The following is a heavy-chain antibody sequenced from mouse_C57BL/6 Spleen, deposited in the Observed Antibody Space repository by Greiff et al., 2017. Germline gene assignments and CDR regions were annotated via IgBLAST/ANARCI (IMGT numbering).Heavy chain of an antibody. J-gene: IGHJ3*01. Sequence: EVMLVESGGDLVKPGGSLKLSCAASGFTFSSYGMSWVRQTPDKRLEWVATISSGGSYTYYPDSVKGRFTISEDNAKNTLYLQMSSLKSEDTAMYYCARHDDYGWFAYWGQGTLVTVSA. CDR1: GFTFSSYG. CDR3: ARHDDYGWFAY. D-gene: IGHD2-4*01. V-gene: IGHV5-6*01. CDR2: ISSGGSYT.